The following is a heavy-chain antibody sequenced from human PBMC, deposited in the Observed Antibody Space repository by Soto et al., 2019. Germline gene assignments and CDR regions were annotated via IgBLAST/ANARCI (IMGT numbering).Heavy chain of an antibody. Sequence: QVQLVESGGGLVKPGGSLRLSCAASGFTFSDYYMSWIRLAPGKGLEWVSYISSSSSYTNYADSVKGRFTISRDNAKNSLYLQMNSLRAEDTAVYYCARDADILTGSDAFDIWGQGTMVTVSS. CDR2: ISSSSSYT. CDR1: GFTFSDYY. D-gene: IGHD3-9*01. J-gene: IGHJ3*02. V-gene: IGHV3-11*05. CDR3: ARDADILTGSDAFDI.